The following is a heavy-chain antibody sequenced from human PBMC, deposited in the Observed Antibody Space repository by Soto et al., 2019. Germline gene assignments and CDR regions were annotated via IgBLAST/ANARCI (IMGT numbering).Heavy chain of an antibody. Sequence: GGSVRLSCAASGFTFSSYSMNWVRQAPGKGLEWVSSISSSSSYIYYADSVKGRFTISRDNAKNSLYLQMNSLRAEDTAVYYCARSSESPYYYYGMDVWGQGTTVTVSS. V-gene: IGHV3-21*01. J-gene: IGHJ6*02. D-gene: IGHD1-26*01. CDR3: ARSSESPYYYYGMDV. CDR2: ISSSSSYI. CDR1: GFTFSSYS.